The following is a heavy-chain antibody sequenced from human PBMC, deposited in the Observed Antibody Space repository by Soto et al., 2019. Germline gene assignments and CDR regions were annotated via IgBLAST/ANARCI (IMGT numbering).Heavy chain of an antibody. CDR1: GFTFTDHG. CDR3: VSGEGRNGHDTRFDY. J-gene: IGHJ4*02. Sequence: QMQLVESGGGVLQPGTSLKLSCVTSGFTFTDHGIHWVRQAPGTGLEWVADISFTGIDKWYQDSVEGRFISFRDNIKGTAYLQMNGLTFEETAMSYCVSGEGRNGHDTRFDYWGQGTLVTVSS. CDR2: ISFTGIDK. V-gene: IGHV3-30*03. D-gene: IGHD5-12*01.